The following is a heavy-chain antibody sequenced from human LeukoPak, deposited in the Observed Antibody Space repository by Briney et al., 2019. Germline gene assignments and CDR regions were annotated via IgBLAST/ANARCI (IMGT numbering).Heavy chain of an antibody. Sequence: ASVKVSCKASGYTFTNYAISWVRQAPGQGLECVGWISAYNGNTNYAQKLQGRVPMTTDTSSSTAYMELRSLRSDDTAVYYCARWDYYDSRTFDIWGQGTMVTVSS. CDR1: GYTFTNYA. CDR3: ARWDYYDSRTFDI. V-gene: IGHV1-18*01. CDR2: ISAYNGNT. D-gene: IGHD3-22*01. J-gene: IGHJ3*02.